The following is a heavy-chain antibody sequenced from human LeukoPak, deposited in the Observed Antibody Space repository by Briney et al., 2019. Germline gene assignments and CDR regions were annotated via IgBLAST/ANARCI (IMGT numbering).Heavy chain of an antibody. CDR1: GFTFTSSV. CDR2: IVVGSGNT. J-gene: IGHJ6*03. Sequence: SVKVSCKASGFTFTSSVVQWVRQARGQRLEWIGWIVVGSGNTNYAQKFQERVTITRDMSTSTAYMELRSLRSDDTAVYYCARDESIVVVPADDKGGDYYYYMDVWGKGTTVTVSS. D-gene: IGHD2-2*01. V-gene: IGHV1-58*01. CDR3: ARDESIVVVPADDKGGDYYYYMDV.